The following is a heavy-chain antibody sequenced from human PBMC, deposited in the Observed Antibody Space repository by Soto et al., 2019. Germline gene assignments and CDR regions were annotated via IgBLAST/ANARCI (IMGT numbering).Heavy chain of an antibody. CDR2: INPSGGRT. V-gene: IGHV1-46*03. Sequence: QVQLGQSGAEVKKPGASVKVSCKVSGNIFTSQYMHWVRQAPGQGLEWMAMINPSGGRTSYAQMFQGRVTMTRDTSTSTVHMELSSLRSEDTAVYYCFRDVGDWGQGTLVTVSS. CDR1: GNIFTSQY. D-gene: IGHD3-3*01. CDR3: FRDVGD. J-gene: IGHJ4*02.